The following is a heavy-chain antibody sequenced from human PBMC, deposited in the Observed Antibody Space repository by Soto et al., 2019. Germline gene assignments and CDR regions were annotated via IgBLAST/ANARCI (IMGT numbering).Heavy chain of an antibody. D-gene: IGHD3-22*01. Sequence: SETLSLTCAVSGGSLSSSAYSWSWIRQPPGKGLEWIGFIYQSGSTYYNPSLKSRVTMSLDRPKNQFSLKLSSVTAADTAMYYCARELLFYDSDGFSWDDAFDIWGQGTMVTVSS. CDR2: IYQSGST. CDR1: GGSLSSSAYS. V-gene: IGHV4-30-2*01. J-gene: IGHJ3*02. CDR3: ARELLFYDSDGFSWDDAFDI.